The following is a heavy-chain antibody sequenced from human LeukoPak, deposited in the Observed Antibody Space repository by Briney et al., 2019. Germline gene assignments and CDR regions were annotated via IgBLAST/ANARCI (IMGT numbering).Heavy chain of an antibody. V-gene: IGHV1-69*06. CDR2: IIPIFGTA. Sequence: SVKVSCKASGGTFSSYAISWVRQAPGQGLEWMGGIIPIFGTANYAQKFQGRVTTTADKSTSTAYMELSSLRSEDTAVYYCARGNCSSTSCYRSPFDYWGQGTLVTVSS. CDR1: GGTFSSYA. D-gene: IGHD2-2*01. CDR3: ARGNCSSTSCYRSPFDY. J-gene: IGHJ4*02.